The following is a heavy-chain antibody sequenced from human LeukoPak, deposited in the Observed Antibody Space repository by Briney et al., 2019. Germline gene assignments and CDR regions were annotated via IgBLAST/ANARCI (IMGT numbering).Heavy chain of an antibody. V-gene: IGHV3-23*01. CDR3: AKEAVAAAGPFDC. CDR2: ISGSGGSI. J-gene: IGHJ4*02. D-gene: IGHD6-13*01. CDR1: GFTFSSYA. Sequence: RGSLRLSCAASGFTFSSYAMSWVRQAPGKGLEWVSSISGSGGSIYYADSVKGRFTISRDNSKSTLYLQMNSLRAEDTAIYYCAKEAVAAAGPFDCWGQGTLVTVSS.